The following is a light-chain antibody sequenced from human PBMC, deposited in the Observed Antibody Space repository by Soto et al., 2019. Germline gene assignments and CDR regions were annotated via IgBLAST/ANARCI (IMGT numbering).Light chain of an antibody. Sequence: EVLMTQSPATLSVSPGERATLSCRASQSVSNNYLAWYQQKPGQAPRLLIYGASNRATGIPARFSGSGSGTDFTLTISSLEPEDFAVYYCQQRSNWPPITFGQGTRLEIK. V-gene: IGKV3-11*01. CDR2: GAS. CDR3: QQRSNWPPIT. CDR1: QSVSNNY. J-gene: IGKJ5*01.